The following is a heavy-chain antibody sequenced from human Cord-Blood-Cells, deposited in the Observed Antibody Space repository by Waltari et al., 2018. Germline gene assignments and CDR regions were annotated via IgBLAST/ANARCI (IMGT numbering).Heavy chain of an antibody. J-gene: IGHJ4*02. CDR2: TWYDGRNK. V-gene: IGHV3-33*01. D-gene: IGHD3-22*01. CDR1: GFTFSSYG. Sequence: QVQLVESGGGVVQPGRSLRLSCAASGFTFSSYGMHWVRQAPGKGLEWVAVTWYDGRNKYYADAVKGRFTITRDNSKNTLYLEMNSLRAEDTAVYYCARGGYYYDGWGEGTLVTVSA. CDR3: ARGGYYYDG.